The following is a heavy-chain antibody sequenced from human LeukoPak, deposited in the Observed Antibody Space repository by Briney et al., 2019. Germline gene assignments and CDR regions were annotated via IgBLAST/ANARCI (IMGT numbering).Heavy chain of an antibody. CDR2: ISWNSGSI. D-gene: IGHD3-10*01. CDR1: GFTFDDYA. Sequence: GGSLRLSCAASGFTFDDYAMHWVRHAPGKGLEWVSGISWNSGSIGYADSVKGRFTISRDNAKNSLYLQMNSLRAEDTALYYCTGIYYYYGMDVWGQGTTVTVSS. V-gene: IGHV3-9*01. J-gene: IGHJ6*02. CDR3: TGIYYYYGMDV.